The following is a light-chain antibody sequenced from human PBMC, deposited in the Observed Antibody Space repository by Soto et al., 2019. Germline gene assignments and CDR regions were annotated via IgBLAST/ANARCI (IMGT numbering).Light chain of an antibody. J-gene: IGKJ5*01. V-gene: IGKV3-15*01. CDR2: GAS. CDR3: KQYNTWPPFT. CDR1: QSIASN. Sequence: RVMTQSPATLSVSPGERATLSCRASQSIASNLAWYQQKPGQAPRLLILGASTRATGIPARFSGSGSGTEFTLTISSLQSEDFAVYYCKQYNTWPPFTFGQGTRLEIK.